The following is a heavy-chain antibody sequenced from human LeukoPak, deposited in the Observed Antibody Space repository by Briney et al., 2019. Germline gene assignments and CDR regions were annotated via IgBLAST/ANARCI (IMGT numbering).Heavy chain of an antibody. CDR2: LSDSGGKT. J-gene: IGHJ4*02. CDR3: AKVGLRLGGDY. D-gene: IGHD4-17*01. V-gene: IGHV3-23*01. Sequence: PGGSLRLSCAASGFVFSSYAMSWVRQAPGKGLEWVSTLSDSGGKTYYADSVKGRFTISGDNSKNTLYLQMNSLRAEDTAVYYCAKVGLRLGGDYWGQGTLVTVSS. CDR1: GFVFSSYA.